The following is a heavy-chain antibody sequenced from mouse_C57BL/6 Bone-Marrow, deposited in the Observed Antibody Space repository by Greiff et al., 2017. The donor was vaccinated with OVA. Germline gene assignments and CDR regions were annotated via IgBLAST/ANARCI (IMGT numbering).Heavy chain of an antibody. D-gene: IGHD2-5*01. CDR3: TRKAHYSNYAGYFDV. CDR2: IYPGNSDT. Sequence: EVQLQQSGTVLARPGASVKMSCKTSGYTFTSYWLHWVKQRPGQGLEWIGAIYPGNSDTSYNQKFKGQAKLTAGTSASTAYMELSSLTNEDSAVYYCTRKAHYSNYAGYFDVWGTGTTVTVSS. CDR1: GYTFTSYW. V-gene: IGHV1-5*01. J-gene: IGHJ1*03.